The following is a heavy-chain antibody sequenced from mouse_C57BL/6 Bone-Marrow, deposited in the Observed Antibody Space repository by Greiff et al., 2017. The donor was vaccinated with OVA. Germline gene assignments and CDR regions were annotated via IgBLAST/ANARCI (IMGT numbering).Heavy chain of an antibody. Sequence: VQLVESGTELVKPGASVKLSCKASGYTFTSYWMHWVKQRPGQGLEWIGNINPSNGCTNYNEKFNSKATLTVDKSSSTAYMQLSSLTSEDSAVYYCARKGGIPLCYYAMDYWGQGTAVTVSS. V-gene: IGHV1-53*01. CDR3: ARKGGIPLCYYAMDY. CDR2: INPSNGCT. CDR1: GYTFTSYW. J-gene: IGHJ4*01.